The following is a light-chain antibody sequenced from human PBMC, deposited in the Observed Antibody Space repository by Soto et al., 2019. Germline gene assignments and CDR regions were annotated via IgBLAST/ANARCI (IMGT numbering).Light chain of an antibody. Sequence: QSVLTQPPSVSGAPGQRVTISCTGSSSNIGAGYDVHWYQQLPGTAPKLLIYGNSNQPSGVPDRFSGSKSGTSASLASTGLQAEDEADYYCQSYDSSMSGYVFGTGTKLTVL. V-gene: IGLV1-40*01. CDR2: GNS. J-gene: IGLJ1*01. CDR1: SSNIGAGYD. CDR3: QSYDSSMSGYV.